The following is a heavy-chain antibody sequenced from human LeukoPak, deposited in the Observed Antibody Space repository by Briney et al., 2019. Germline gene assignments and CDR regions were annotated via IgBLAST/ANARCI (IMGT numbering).Heavy chain of an antibody. V-gene: IGHV5-51*01. J-gene: IGHJ4*02. CDR2: IYPGDSDT. CDR1: GYTFTNYW. D-gene: IGHD2/OR15-2a*01. CDR3: ARAGYSNRWDGVDS. Sequence: TGESLKISCKGSGYTFTNYWIGWVRQMPGKGLEFMGIIYPGDSDTRYSPSFQGQVTISVDKSINTAYLQWSSLKASDSAMYYCARAGYSNRWDGVDSWGQGTLVTVSS.